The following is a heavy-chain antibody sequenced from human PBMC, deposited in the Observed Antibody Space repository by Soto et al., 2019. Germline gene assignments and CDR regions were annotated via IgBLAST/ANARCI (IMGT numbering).Heavy chain of an antibody. Sequence: EVQLLESGGGLVQPGGSLRLSCTASGFTFSNSAMTWVRQAPGKGLEWVSIISAAGRSAYHADSVKGRFTISRDNSKNPLYLRMTSLRAEDTAVYYCAKDGPWLAVLLASWGQGTRVTVPP. CDR2: ISAAGRSA. J-gene: IGHJ5*02. CDR3: AKDGPWLAVLLAS. CDR1: GFTFSNSA. V-gene: IGHV3-23*01. D-gene: IGHD6-19*01.